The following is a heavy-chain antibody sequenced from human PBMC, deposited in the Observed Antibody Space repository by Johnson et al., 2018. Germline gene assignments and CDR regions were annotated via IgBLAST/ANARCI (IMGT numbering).Heavy chain of an antibody. D-gene: IGHD3-3*01. CDR2: FSYDATKL. CDR1: GFTFSSYG. Sequence: QVQLVQSGGGVVQXGRSLRLSCTASGFTFSSYGFHWVRQAPGKGLEWGAIFSYDATKLDYADSVKGRFSLSRANAKKSLYPLMDSLGVAETAMYYCSREQQVPVYDYGSGSSTFYHYMDVWGKGTMVTVSS. CDR3: SREQQVPVYDYGSGSSTFYHYMDV. J-gene: IGHJ6*03. V-gene: IGHV3-30*03.